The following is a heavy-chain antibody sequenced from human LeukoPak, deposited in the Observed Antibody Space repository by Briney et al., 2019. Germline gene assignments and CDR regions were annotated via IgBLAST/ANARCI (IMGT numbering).Heavy chain of an antibody. D-gene: IGHD6-19*01. J-gene: IGHJ4*02. CDR1: GYSFINYC. CDR3: ARRGSGWTVDY. V-gene: IGHV5-51*01. Sequence: GESLKISCKCSGYSFINYCIGWVRQMPGKGLEWMGIIYPGDSDTRYSPSFQGQVTISADMSISTAYLQWSSLKASDTAMYYCARRGSGWTVDYWGQGTLVTVSS. CDR2: IYPGDSDT.